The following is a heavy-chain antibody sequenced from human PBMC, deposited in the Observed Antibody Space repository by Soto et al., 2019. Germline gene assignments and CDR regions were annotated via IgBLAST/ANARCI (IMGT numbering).Heavy chain of an antibody. V-gene: IGHV3-11*01. CDR1: GFTFRNHY. D-gene: IGHD6-13*01. CDR3: ASQYSSMLDQ. J-gene: IGHJ4*02. CDR2: ISASGSDI. Sequence: QVQLVESGGGLVKSGGSLRLACAASGFTFRNHYMTWIRQAPGKGLEWVSYISASGSDIYYADSVKGRFTISRDNANNSLYLQMNSLRADDTALYYCASQYSSMLDQWGQGTLVTVSP.